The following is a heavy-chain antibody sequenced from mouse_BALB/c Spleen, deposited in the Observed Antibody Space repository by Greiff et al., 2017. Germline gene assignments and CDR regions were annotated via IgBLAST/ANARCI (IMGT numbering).Heavy chain of an antibody. CDR3: ARYVYYGYYFDY. Sequence: EVQLQQSGPSLVKPSQTLSLTCSVTGDSITSGYWNWIRKFPGNKLEYMGYISYSGSTYYNPSLKSRISITRDTSKNQYYLQLNSVTTEDTATYYCARYVYYGYYFDYWGQGTTLTVSS. CDR1: GDSITSGY. D-gene: IGHD1-2*01. J-gene: IGHJ2*01. V-gene: IGHV3-8*02. CDR2: ISYSGST.